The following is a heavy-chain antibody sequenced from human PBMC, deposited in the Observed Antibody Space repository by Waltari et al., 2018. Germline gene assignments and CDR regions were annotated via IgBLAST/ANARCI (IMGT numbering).Heavy chain of an antibody. CDR2: ISCDNTYT. CDR1: GFMFSSYS. CDR3: AKEGLGGDRQFDY. J-gene: IGHJ4*02. D-gene: IGHD2-21*02. V-gene: IGHV3-21*06. Sequence: EVQLVESGGGLVQPGGSLRLSCVASGFMFSSYSMNWVRPAPGKGLDGVSSISCDNTYTYYSGSVKGRFTIARDNAKNSLFLQMNGLRDEDTAIYYCAKEGLGGDRQFDYWGQGTLVSVSS.